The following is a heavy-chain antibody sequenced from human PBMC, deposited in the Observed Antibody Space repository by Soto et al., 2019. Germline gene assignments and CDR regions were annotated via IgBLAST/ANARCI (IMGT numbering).Heavy chain of an antibody. CDR2: IYHAGST. CDR1: GGSITNSNW. CDR3: ARGHPIVGNTTRLDS. Sequence: SETLSLTCSVSGGSITNSNWWTWVRLPPAKGLEWIGDIYHAGSTKYNPSLERRVTISVDTSKNQVALTFTSVTAAETAVYSCARGHPIVGNTTRLDSWGRGTLITVSS. V-gene: IGHV4-4*02. J-gene: IGHJ4*02. D-gene: IGHD1-26*01.